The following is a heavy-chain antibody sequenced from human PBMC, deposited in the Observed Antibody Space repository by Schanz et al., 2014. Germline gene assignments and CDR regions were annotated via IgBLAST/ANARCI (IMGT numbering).Heavy chain of an antibody. CDR3: VRDSFFAFDY. D-gene: IGHD3-3*01. CDR2: ILGLASTR. Sequence: EVQLLESGGGLVQPGGSLRLSCAASGFTFSTSAMSWVRQVPGKGLEWVSAILGLASTRYYADSVKGRFTISRDNAKNSVFLQMNSLRAEDTAVYYCVRDSFFAFDYWGQGTLVTVSS. V-gene: IGHV3-23*01. CDR1: GFTFSTSA. J-gene: IGHJ4*02.